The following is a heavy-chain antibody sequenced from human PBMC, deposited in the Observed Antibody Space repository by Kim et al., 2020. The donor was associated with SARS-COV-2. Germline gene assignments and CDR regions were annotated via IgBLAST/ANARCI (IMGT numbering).Heavy chain of an antibody. V-gene: IGHV3-21*01. CDR3: AGFSTSAAASSGY. D-gene: IGHD6-13*01. J-gene: IGHJ4*02. Sequence: ADSMKGRFTISRDNAKNSLFLQMHSLRAEDTAVYYCAGFSTSAAASSGYWGQGTLVTVSS.